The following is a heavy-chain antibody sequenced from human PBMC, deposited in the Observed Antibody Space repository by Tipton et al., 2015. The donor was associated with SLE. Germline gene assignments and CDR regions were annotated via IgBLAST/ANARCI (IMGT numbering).Heavy chain of an antibody. CDR3: ARGTRGWYFDL. D-gene: IGHD3-10*01. V-gene: IGHV4-39*07. Sequence: TLSLTCTVSGGSISSSSYYWGWIRPPPGKGLEWIGEINHSGSTNYNPSLKSRVTISVDTSKNQFSLKLSSVTAADTAVYYCARGTRGWYFDLWGRGTLVTVSS. J-gene: IGHJ2*01. CDR2: INHSGST. CDR1: GGSISSSSYY.